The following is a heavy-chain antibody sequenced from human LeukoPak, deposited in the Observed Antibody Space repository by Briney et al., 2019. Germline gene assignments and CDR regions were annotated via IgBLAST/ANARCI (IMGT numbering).Heavy chain of an antibody. V-gene: IGHV3-23*01. D-gene: IGHD5-18*01. CDR1: GFTFSSYA. CDR3: AKESRGGYSYGHGAFDI. CDR2: ISGSGGST. Sequence: PGGSLRLSCAASGFTFSSYAMSWVRQAPGKGLEWVSAISGSGGSTYYADSVEGRFTISRDNSKNTLYLQMNSLRAEDTAVYYCAKESRGGYSYGHGAFDIWGQGTMVTVSS. J-gene: IGHJ3*02.